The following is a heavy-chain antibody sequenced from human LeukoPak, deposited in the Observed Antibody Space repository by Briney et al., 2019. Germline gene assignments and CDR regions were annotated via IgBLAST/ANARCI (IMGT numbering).Heavy chain of an antibody. CDR3: ARSYGSGSYQGY. CDR2: IYHSGST. J-gene: IGHJ4*02. CDR1: GYSISSGYY. Sequence: SETLSLTCTVSGYSISSGYYWGWIRQPPGKGLEWIGSIYHSGSTYYNPSLKSRVTISVDTSKNQFSLKLSSVTAADTAVYYCARSYGSGSYQGYWGQGTLVTVSS. D-gene: IGHD3-10*01. V-gene: IGHV4-38-2*02.